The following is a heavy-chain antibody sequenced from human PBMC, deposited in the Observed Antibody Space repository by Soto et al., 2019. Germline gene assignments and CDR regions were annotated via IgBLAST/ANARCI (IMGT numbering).Heavy chain of an antibody. CDR3: ARERGFLSEALDI. D-gene: IGHD3-10*01. V-gene: IGHV6-1*01. Sequence: SQTLSLTCGISGDSVSSNSATWNWIRQSPSRGLEWLGRTYYRSQWHNEYEESVKSRITINPDTSTNQFSLQLNSMSPEDTAVYYCARERGFLSEALDIWGRGTMVTVSS. CDR1: GDSVSSNSAT. J-gene: IGHJ3*02. CDR2: TYYRSQWHN.